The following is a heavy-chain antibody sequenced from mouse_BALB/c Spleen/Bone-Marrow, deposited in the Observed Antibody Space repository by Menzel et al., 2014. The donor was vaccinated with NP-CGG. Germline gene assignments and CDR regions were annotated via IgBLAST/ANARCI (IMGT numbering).Heavy chain of an antibody. D-gene: IGHD1-1*01. CDR3: ARHEDYGSSYYYAMDY. CDR2: FYPGSGSI. J-gene: IGHJ4*01. Sequence: VQRVESGAELVKPGASVKLSCKASGYTFAEYIIHWVKRRSGQGLEWIGWFYPGSGSIKYNEKFKDKATLTADKSSSTVYMELSRLTSEDSAVYFCARHEDYGSSYYYAMDYWGQGTSVTVSS. CDR1: GYTFAEYI. V-gene: IGHV1-62-2*01.